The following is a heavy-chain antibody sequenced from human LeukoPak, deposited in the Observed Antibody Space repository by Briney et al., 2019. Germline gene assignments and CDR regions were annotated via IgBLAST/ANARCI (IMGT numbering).Heavy chain of an antibody. CDR2: ISGSGGST. J-gene: IGHJ4*02. CDR3: AKDRPNTIFGVVIAYYFDY. V-gene: IGHV3-23*01. D-gene: IGHD3-3*01. Sequence: GGSLRLSCAASGFTFSSYAMSWVRQAPGKGLEWASAISGSGGSTYYADSVKGRFTISRDNSKNTLYLQMNSLRAEDTAVYYCAKDRPNTIFGVVIAYYFDYWGQGTLVTVSS. CDR1: GFTFSSYA.